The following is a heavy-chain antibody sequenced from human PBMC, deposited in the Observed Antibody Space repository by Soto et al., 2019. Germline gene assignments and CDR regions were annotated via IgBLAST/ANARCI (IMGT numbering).Heavy chain of an antibody. J-gene: IGHJ6*02. CDR1: GFTFNTYG. CDR2: IWYDGSNK. D-gene: IGHD4-17*01. Sequence: GGSLRLSCAASGFTFNTYGMHWVRQAPGKGLEWVAVIWYDGSNKYYADSVKGRFTISRDNSKNMLYLQMNSLRAEDTAVYYCAKDLHTVTAMYYYYYYGMDVWGQGTTVTVSS. CDR3: AKDLHTVTAMYYYYYYGMDV. V-gene: IGHV3-30*02.